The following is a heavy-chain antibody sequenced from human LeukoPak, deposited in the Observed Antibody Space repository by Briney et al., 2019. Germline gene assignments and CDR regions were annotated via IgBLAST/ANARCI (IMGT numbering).Heavy chain of an antibody. D-gene: IGHD4-17*01. CDR3: AKDRNDFGDYRIFDY. J-gene: IGHJ4*02. CDR1: GFTFSSYA. V-gene: IGHV3-23*01. CDR2: IGAGGTFT. Sequence: PGGSLRLSRTASGFTFSSYAMNWVRQAPGKGLEWVSGIGAGGTFTYYADSVKGRFTIFRDNSRNTLYLQMNSLRAEDTAVYYCAKDRNDFGDYRIFDYWGQGTLVTVSS.